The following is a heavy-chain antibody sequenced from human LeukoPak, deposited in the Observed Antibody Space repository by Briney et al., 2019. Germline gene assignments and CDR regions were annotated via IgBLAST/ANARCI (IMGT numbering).Heavy chain of an antibody. D-gene: IGHD3-3*01. CDR3: AGAPRGANFYFDY. CDR1: GFTFSSYA. J-gene: IGHJ4*02. CDR2: ISSSSSYI. V-gene: IGHV3-21*01. Sequence: PGGSLRLSCAASGFTFSSYAMSWVRQAPGKGLEWVSSISSSSSYIYYADSVKGRFTISRDNAKNSLYLQMNSLRAEDTAVYYCAGAPRGANFYFDYWGQGTLVTVSS.